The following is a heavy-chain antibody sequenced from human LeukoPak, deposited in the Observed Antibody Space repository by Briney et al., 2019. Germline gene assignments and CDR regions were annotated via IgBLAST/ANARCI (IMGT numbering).Heavy chain of an antibody. Sequence: SETLSLTCTVSGGSISSSTYYWGWIRQPPGKGLEWIGSIYYSGTTYYNPSLKSRVTRSADTSKNQFSLKLSSVTAADTAVYYCAGGRSSVLGYWGQGTLVTVSS. D-gene: IGHD6-19*01. CDR3: AGGRSSVLGY. CDR1: GGSISSSTYY. CDR2: IYYSGTT. J-gene: IGHJ4*02. V-gene: IGHV4-39*01.